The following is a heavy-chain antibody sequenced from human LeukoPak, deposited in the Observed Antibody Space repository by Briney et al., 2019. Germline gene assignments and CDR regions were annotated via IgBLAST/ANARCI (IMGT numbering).Heavy chain of an antibody. Sequence: PGGSLRLSCAASGFTFSRYNIHWVRQAPGKGREWVAFLSYDGSNEYYADSVKGRFTISRDNSKNTVYLQMNSLRAEDTAVYYCAREKAVAGRGWFDPWGQGTLVTVSS. CDR1: GFTFSRYN. CDR3: AREKAVAGRGWFDP. V-gene: IGHV3-30*01. D-gene: IGHD6-19*01. CDR2: LSYDGSNE. J-gene: IGHJ5*02.